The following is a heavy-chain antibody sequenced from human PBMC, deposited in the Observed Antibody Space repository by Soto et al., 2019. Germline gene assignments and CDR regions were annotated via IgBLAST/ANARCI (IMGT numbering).Heavy chain of an antibody. CDR1: GYTFTSYG. CDR3: SRFGAYGSH. J-gene: IGHJ4*02. V-gene: IGHV1-18*04. Sequence: QVQLVQSGPELKKPGASVKVSCKASGYTFTSYGISRVRQAPGQGLEWMGRINANNGDTDYRQKFQGRITMTADASTDTVYMDLRNLTTDDTGVYYCSRFGAYGSHWGQGTQITVSS. CDR2: INANNGDT. D-gene: IGHD1-26*01.